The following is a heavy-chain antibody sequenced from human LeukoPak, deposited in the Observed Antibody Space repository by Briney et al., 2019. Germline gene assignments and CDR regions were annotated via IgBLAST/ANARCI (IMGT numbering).Heavy chain of an antibody. J-gene: IGHJ4*02. Sequence: GGSLRLSCVASGFTFSSYSMNWVHQAPGKGLEWVSSISSSSSYIYYADSVKGRFTISRDNAKNSLYLQMNSLRAEDTAVYYCARVNYYEYYFDYWGQGTLVTVSS. D-gene: IGHD3-22*01. V-gene: IGHV3-21*01. CDR3: ARVNYYEYYFDY. CDR1: GFTFSSYS. CDR2: ISSSSSYI.